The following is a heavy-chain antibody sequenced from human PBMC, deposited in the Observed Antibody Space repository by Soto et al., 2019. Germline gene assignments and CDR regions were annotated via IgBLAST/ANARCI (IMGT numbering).Heavy chain of an antibody. J-gene: IGHJ6*03. D-gene: IGHD3-10*01. CDR2: INHSGST. CDR1: GGSFSGYY. V-gene: IGHV4-34*01. Sequence: SETLSLTCAVYGGSFSGYYWSWIRQPPEKGLEWIGEINHSGSTNYNPSLKSRVTISVDTSKNQFSLKLSSVTAADTAVYYCARGRIILPYGSGLYYYYYYMDVWGKGTTVTVSS. CDR3: ARGRIILPYGSGLYYYYYYMDV.